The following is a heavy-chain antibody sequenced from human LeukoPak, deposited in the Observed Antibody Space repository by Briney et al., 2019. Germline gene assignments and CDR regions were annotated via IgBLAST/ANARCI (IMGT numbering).Heavy chain of an antibody. D-gene: IGHD3-22*01. CDR2: IIPIFGTA. J-gene: IGHJ4*02. CDR3: ARALNPYYYDSSGYSTFDY. Sequence: SVKVSCKASGGTFSSYAISWVRQAPGQGLEWMGGIIPIFGTANYAQKFQGRVTITADESTSTAYMELSSLRSEDTAVYYCARALNPYYYDSSGYSTFDYWGQGTLVTASS. CDR1: GGTFSSYA. V-gene: IGHV1-69*13.